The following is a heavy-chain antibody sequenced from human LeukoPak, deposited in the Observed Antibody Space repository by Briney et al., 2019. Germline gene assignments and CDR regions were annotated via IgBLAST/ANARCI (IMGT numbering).Heavy chain of an antibody. V-gene: IGHV1-18*01. CDR2: ISAYNGNT. CDR1: GYTFTSYG. Sequence: GASVTVSCTASGYTFTSYGISWVRQAPGQGLEWMGWISAYNGNTNYAQKLQGRVTMTTDTSTSTAYMELRSLRSDDTAVYYCARDGRRSNCGGDCYPLDYWGQGTLVTVSS. CDR3: ARDGRRSNCGGDCYPLDY. J-gene: IGHJ4*02. D-gene: IGHD2-21*02.